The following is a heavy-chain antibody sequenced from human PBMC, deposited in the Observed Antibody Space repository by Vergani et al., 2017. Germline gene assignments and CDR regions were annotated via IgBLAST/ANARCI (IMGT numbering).Heavy chain of an antibody. CDR3: ARGGRDGYSCPGCFDD. V-gene: IGHV4-39*07. CDR1: GGSISSSSYY. D-gene: IGHD5-24*01. J-gene: IGHJ4*02. Sequence: QLQLQESGPGLVKPSETLSLTCTVSGGSISSSSYYWGWIRQPPGKGLEWIGSIYYSGSTYYNPSLKSRVTISVDTSKNQFSLKLSSVTAADTAVYYCARGGRDGYSCPGCFDDWGQGTLVTVSS. CDR2: IYYSGST.